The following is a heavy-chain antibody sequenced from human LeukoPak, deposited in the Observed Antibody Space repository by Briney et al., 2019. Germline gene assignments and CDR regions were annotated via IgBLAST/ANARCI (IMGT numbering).Heavy chain of an antibody. CDR2: IIPTLGVT. CDR3: AGQVVSAAMYFQH. J-gene: IGHJ1*01. CDR1: GDTFTNYA. D-gene: IGHD2-2*01. V-gene: IGHV1-69*04. Sequence: SVKVSCKTSGDTFTNYAVSWVRQAPGQGLEWMGRIIPTLGVTRYAPKFHDRLTITADTSTTTAHMELSSLTSEDTAVYYCAGQVVSAAMYFQHWGPGTLVTVSP.